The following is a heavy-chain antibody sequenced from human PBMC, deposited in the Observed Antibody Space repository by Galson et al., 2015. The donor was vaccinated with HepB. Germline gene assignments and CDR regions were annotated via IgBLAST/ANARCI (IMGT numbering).Heavy chain of an antibody. D-gene: IGHD1-1*01. J-gene: IGHJ6*04. V-gene: IGHV1-69*13. CDR1: GGTFSSYA. CDR3: ARDKIPDLERRRGSYYYGMDV. Sequence: SVKVSCKAPGGTFSSYAISWVRQAPGQGLEWMGGIIPIFGTANYAQKFQGRVTITADESTSTAYMELSSLRSEDTAVYYCARDKIPDLERRRGSYYYGMDVWGKGTTVTVSS. CDR2: IIPIFGTA.